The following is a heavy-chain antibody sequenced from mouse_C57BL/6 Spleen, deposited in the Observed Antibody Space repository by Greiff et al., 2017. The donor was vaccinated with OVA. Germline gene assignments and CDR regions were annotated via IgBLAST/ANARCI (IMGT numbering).Heavy chain of an antibody. J-gene: IGHJ3*01. CDR3: ARDKGDYGSSYVFWFAY. CDR1: GYSITSGYY. D-gene: IGHD1-1*01. V-gene: IGHV3-6*01. CDR2: ISYDGSN. Sequence: ESGPGLVKPSQSLSLTCSVTGYSITSGYYWNWIRQFPGNKLEWMGYISYDGSNNYNPSLKNRISITRDTSKNQFFLKLNSVTTEDTATYYCARDKGDYGSSYVFWFAYWGQGTLVTVSA.